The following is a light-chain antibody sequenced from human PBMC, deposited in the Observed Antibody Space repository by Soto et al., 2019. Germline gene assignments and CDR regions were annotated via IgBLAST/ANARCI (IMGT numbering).Light chain of an antibody. V-gene: IGLV6-57*03. CDR1: SCSIDSNY. J-gene: IGLJ2*01. Sequence: NFMLTQPHSVSESPGKTVTISGTRSSCSIDSNYVQWYQQRQGIASTTVIYEANQRPSGVPDRFSCSIDSSSNSASLTLSGLKIEDEADYSFQSYDSVVVFGGGTQLTVL. CDR3: QSYDSVVV. CDR2: EAN.